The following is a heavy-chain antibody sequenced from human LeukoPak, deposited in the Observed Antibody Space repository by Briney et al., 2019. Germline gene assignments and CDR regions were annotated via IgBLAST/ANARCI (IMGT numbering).Heavy chain of an antibody. CDR3: ARLIVGATRGAFDI. CDR2: ISAYNGNT. V-gene: IGHV1-18*01. CDR1: GYTFTSYG. J-gene: IGHJ3*02. D-gene: IGHD1-26*01. Sequence: ASVKVSCKASGYTFTSYGISWVRQAPGQGLEWMGWISAYNGNTNYAQKLQGRVTITRDTSASTAYMELSSLRSEDTAVYYCARLIVGATRGAFDIWGQGTMVTVSS.